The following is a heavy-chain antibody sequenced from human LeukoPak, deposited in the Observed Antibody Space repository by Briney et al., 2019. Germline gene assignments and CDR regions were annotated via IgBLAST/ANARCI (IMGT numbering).Heavy chain of an antibody. D-gene: IGHD5-12*01. CDR1: GGSISSYY. V-gene: IGHV4-59*08. CDR2: IYYSGST. J-gene: IGHJ5*02. CDR3: ARSGTVATLPNWFDP. Sequence: SETLSLTCTVSGGSISSYYWSWIRQPPGKGLEWIGYIYYSGSTNYNPSLKSRVTISVDTSKNQFSLKLSSVTAADTAVYYCARSGTVATLPNWFDPWGQGTLVTVSS.